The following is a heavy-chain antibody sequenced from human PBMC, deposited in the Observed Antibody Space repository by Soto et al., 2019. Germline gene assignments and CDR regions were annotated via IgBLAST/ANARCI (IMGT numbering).Heavy chain of an antibody. CDR2: IIPMLTVT. CDR1: GGTFSTYT. D-gene: IGHD2-2*01. V-gene: IGHV1-69*02. CDR3: SIGSWSAETFDV. J-gene: IGHJ3*01. Sequence: QVHLEQSGAEVKKPGSSVKVSCKAAGGTFSTYTLIWVRQAPGQGLEWMGKIIPMLTVTNSAQKFPGIVTLTADKSTSTAFMELTSLTSDDTAVYYCSIGSWSAETFDVWGQGTMVTVSS.